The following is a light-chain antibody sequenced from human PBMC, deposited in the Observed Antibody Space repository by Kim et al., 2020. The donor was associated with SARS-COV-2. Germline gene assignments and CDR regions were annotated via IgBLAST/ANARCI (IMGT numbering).Light chain of an antibody. CDR3: QAWERSTAI. CDR1: KLGNNY. J-gene: IGLJ2*01. Sequence: SPVQTSSITCSGDKLGNNYASWYQQKPGQSPILVIYQDGKRPSGIPERFSGSNSGNTATLTITGTQAMDEADYYCQAWERSTAIFGGGTQLTVL. V-gene: IGLV3-1*01. CDR2: QDG.